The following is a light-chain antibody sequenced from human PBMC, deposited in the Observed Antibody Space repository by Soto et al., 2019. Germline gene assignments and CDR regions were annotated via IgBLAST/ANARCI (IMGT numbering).Light chain of an antibody. CDR1: DSDVGAYNF. J-gene: IGLJ3*02. CDR2: DVN. Sequence: QSVLTQPRSVSGSPGQSVTISCTGTDSDVGAYNFVSWYQQHPGKAPKLIIYDVNQRPSGVPARFSGSKSGNTASLTISGLQAEDEADFHCCSYAGSYITWVFGGGTKATVL. CDR3: CSYAGSYITWV. V-gene: IGLV2-11*01.